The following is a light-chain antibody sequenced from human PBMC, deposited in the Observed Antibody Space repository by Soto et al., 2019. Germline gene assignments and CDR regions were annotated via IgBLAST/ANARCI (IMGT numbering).Light chain of an antibody. J-gene: IGLJ2*01. CDR1: TGAVTSGHF. Sequence: QAVVTQEPSLTVSPGGTVTLTCGSSTGAVTSGHFPFWFQQKPGQAPRALIDDTNTKHSWTPARFSGSLLGGKAALTLSGAQAEDEADYYCLLAYSGARVFGGGTKLTVL. CDR2: DTN. V-gene: IGLV7-46*01. CDR3: LLAYSGARV.